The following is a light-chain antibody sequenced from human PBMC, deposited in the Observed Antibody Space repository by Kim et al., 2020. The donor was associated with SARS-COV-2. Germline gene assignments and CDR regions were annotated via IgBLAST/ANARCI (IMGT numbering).Light chain of an antibody. J-gene: IGKJ1*01. CDR1: RCIGSC. CDR3: QQYDTSWP. Sequence: GDRVTITCRASRCIGSCLAWYQQQPGEAPNLLIYEASSLRSGVPSRFSGSGSGTEFTLTISCLQPEDFATYYCQQYDTSWPFGQGTNVDI. V-gene: IGKV1-5*03. CDR2: EAS.